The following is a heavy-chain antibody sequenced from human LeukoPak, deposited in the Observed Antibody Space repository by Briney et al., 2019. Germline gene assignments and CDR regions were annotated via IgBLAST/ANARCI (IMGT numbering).Heavy chain of an antibody. CDR1: GGSISSGNYY. J-gene: IGHJ5*02. CDR3: ARKYPDHWFDP. CDR2: IFYLGNT. V-gene: IGHV4-30-4*01. Sequence: SQTLSLTCTVSGGSISSGNYYWSWIRQPPGKGLEWIGYIFYLGNTYYTPSLKSRVTISVDTSKNQFSLKLSSVTAADTAVYYCARKYPDHWFDPWGQGTLVTVSS. D-gene: IGHD6-6*01.